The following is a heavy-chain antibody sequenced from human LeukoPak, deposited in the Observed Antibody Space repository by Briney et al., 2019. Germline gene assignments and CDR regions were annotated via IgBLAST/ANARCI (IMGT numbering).Heavy chain of an antibody. V-gene: IGHV3-11*01. J-gene: IGHJ4*02. D-gene: IGHD6-13*01. CDR1: GFSLSDSW. CDR3: ATIAAAGPFDY. CDR2: ISSSGSTI. Sequence: GGSLRLSCAASGFSLSDSWMSWVRQAPGKGLEWVSYISSSGSTINYADSVKGRFTISRDNAKNSLYLQMNSLRAEDTAVYYCATIAAAGPFDYWGQGTLVTVSS.